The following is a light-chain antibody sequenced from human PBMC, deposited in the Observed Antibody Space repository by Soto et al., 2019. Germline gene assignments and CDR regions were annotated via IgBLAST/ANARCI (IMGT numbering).Light chain of an antibody. J-gene: IGKJ2*01. Sequence: DIQMTQSPSSLSASLGGRVTITCRASQSISGYLNWYQQKPGKAPKVLISAASSLQSGVPSRFSGSGSGTDFTLPITSLQPEDFATYYCQQSYSTPYTFGQGTKLEIK. V-gene: IGKV1-39*01. CDR1: QSISGY. CDR2: AAS. CDR3: QQSYSTPYT.